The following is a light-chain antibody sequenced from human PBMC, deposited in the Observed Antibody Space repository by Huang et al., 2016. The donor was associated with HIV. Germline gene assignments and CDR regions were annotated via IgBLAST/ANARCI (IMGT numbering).Light chain of an antibody. V-gene: IGKV2-28*01. CDR3: MQALQTRWT. CDR1: ESLLHDSGYNS. J-gene: IGKJ1*01. CDR2: LGS. Sequence: DIVMTQSPLSLPVTPGEPASISCRSNESLLHDSGYNSLDWYLQKPGQSPQLLVYLGSNRASGVPDRCSGSGSGTDFTLKNSRVETDDVGVYYCMQALQTRWTFGQGTRVEIK.